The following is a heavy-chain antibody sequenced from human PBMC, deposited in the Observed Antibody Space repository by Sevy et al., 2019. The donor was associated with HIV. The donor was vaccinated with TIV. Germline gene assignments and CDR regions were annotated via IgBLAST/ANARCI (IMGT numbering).Heavy chain of an antibody. J-gene: IGHJ6*02. V-gene: IGHV3-7*01. CDR1: GFTFSSYW. Sequence: GGSLRLSCAASGFTFSSYWMHWVRQAPGKGLEWVANIKQDGSEKYYVDSVKDRFTMSRDKATNSLYLQMNSLRPEDTAVYYCGRAMDVWGQVTTVTVSS. CDR3: GRAMDV. CDR2: IKQDGSEK.